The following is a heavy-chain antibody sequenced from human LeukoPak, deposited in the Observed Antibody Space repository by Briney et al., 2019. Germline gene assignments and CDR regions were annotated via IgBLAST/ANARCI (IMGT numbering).Heavy chain of an antibody. Sequence: PSETLSLTCTVSDYSITNGRYWGWIRQPPGKGLEWIGTVNHNGGTYNNPSLESRLTISVDTSRSQFSLKLSSVTAADTAVYYCATMGSSSSQPLDYWGQGTLVTVS. J-gene: IGHJ4*02. V-gene: IGHV4-38-2*02. CDR3: ATMGSSSSQPLDY. CDR2: VNHNGGT. D-gene: IGHD6-6*01. CDR1: DYSITNGRY.